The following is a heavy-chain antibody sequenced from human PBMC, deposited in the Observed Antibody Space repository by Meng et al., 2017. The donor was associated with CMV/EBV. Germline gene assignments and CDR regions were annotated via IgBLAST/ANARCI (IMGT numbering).Heavy chain of an antibody. D-gene: IGHD6-6*01. J-gene: IGHJ6*02. CDR2: IKQDGSEK. V-gene: IGHV3-7*04. CDR1: GFTFSSYW. Sequence: GGSLRLSCAASGFTFSSYWMSWVRQAPGQGLEWVANIKQDGSEKYYVDSVKGRFTISRDNAKNSLYLQMNSLRAEDTAVYYCARGAYSSSSSPLFFGYYYGMDVWGQGTTVTVSS. CDR3: ARGAYSSSSSPLFFGYYYGMDV.